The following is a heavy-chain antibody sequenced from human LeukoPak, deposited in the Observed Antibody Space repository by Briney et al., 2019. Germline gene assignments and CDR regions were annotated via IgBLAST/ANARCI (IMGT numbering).Heavy chain of an antibody. Sequence: SETLSLTCTVSGGSMSNYYWSWIRQPAGKGLEWIGRIYTSGSTNYNPSLKSRVTISVDTSKNQFSLKLSSVTAADTAVYYCARDLYYYGSETLFDYWGQGTLVTVSS. CDR1: GGSMSNYY. V-gene: IGHV4-4*07. D-gene: IGHD3-10*01. CDR2: IYTSGST. J-gene: IGHJ4*02. CDR3: ARDLYYYGSETLFDY.